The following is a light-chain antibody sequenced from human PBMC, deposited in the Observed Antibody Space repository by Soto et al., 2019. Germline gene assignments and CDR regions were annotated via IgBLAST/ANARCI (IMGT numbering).Light chain of an antibody. V-gene: IGKV3-20*01. CDR2: ATS. Sequence: ETVLTQSPGTLSLSPGERASLSCRASQTVNSNYLAWYQQKPGQAPRLLIYATSSRATGIPDRLSGSGSGTDFTLTITRLEPEDFAVYYCQQYGSSPRYIFGQGTKLEIK. CDR3: QQYGSSPRYI. CDR1: QTVNSNY. J-gene: IGKJ2*01.